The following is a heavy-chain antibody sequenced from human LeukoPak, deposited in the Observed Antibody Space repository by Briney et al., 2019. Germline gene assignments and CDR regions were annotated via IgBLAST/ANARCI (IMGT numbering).Heavy chain of an antibody. CDR3: SRDGVLLWFGELFDFDY. Sequence: GGSLRLSCAASEFTFRNYWMHWFRQSPGKGLVWVSRVNDDGSKTTYADSVQGRFTISRDNAKNTLYLQMNSLRAEDTAVYYCSRDGVLLWFGELFDFDYWGQGTLVTVSS. CDR2: VNDDGSKT. CDR1: EFTFRNYW. V-gene: IGHV3-74*01. D-gene: IGHD3-10*01. J-gene: IGHJ4*02.